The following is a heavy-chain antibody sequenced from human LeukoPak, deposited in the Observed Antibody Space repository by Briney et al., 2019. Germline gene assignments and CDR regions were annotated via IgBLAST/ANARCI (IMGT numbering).Heavy chain of an antibody. V-gene: IGHV3-23*01. CDR3: AKESQHIVVVPAAIAPMDY. Sequence: GGSLRLSCAASGFTFSSYTMSWVRQAPGKGLEWVSDISGSGGSTYSADTVRGRFTISRDNSKNTLYLQMNSLRAEGTAVYYCAKESQHIVVVPAAIAPMDYWGQGTLVTVSS. J-gene: IGHJ4*02. CDR2: ISGSGGST. CDR1: GFTFSSYT. D-gene: IGHD2-2*02.